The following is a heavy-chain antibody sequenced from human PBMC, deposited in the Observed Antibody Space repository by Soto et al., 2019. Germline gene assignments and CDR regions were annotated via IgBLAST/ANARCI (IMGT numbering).Heavy chain of an antibody. D-gene: IGHD6-19*01. Sequence: GGSLRLSCAASGFTFSSYSMNWVRQAPGKGLEWVSSISSSSSYIYYADSVKGRFTISSDNAKNSLYLQMNSLRAEDTAVYYCARDLGSGWYVPYYMDVWGKGTTVTVSS. J-gene: IGHJ6*03. CDR1: GFTFSSYS. CDR2: ISSSSSYI. V-gene: IGHV3-21*01. CDR3: ARDLGSGWYVPYYMDV.